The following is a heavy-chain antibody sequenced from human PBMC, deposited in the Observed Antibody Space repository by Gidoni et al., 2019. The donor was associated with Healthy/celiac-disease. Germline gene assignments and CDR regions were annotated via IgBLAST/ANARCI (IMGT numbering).Heavy chain of an antibody. D-gene: IGHD3-9*01. V-gene: IGHV3-30-3*01. CDR1: GFTFSSYA. CDR3: ARYRPLRYFDWLLGGPFDY. CDR2: ISYDGSNK. Sequence: VQPGRSLRLSCAASGFTFSSYAMHWVRQAPGKGLEWVAVISYDGSNKYYADSVKGRFTISRDNSKNTLYLQMNSLRAEDTAVYYCARYRPLRYFDWLLGGPFDYWGQGTLVTVSS. J-gene: IGHJ4*02.